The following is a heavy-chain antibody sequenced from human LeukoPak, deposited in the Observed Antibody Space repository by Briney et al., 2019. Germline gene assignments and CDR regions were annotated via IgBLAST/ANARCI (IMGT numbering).Heavy chain of an antibody. J-gene: IGHJ4*02. V-gene: IGHV1-69*04. D-gene: IGHD5-18*01. CDR3: ARDGDTATPNTDN. CDR2: IIPILGIA. CDR1: GGTFSSYT. Sequence: SVKVSCKASGGTFSSYTISWVRQAPGQGLEWMGRIIPILGIANYAQKFQGRVTITADKSTSTAYMELSSLRSEDTAVYYCARDGDTATPNTDNWGQGTLVTVSS.